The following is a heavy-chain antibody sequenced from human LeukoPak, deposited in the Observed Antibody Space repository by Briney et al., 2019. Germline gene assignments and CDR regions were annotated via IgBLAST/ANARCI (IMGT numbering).Heavy chain of an antibody. Sequence: SETLSLTCTVSGGSISSSDYYWGWIRQPPGKGLEWIASIYYSGSTSYSPSLKSRVTISVDTSKNQFSLKLNSVTAADTAVYYCARDRRRDGYSFDYWGQGTLVTVSS. D-gene: IGHD5-24*01. J-gene: IGHJ4*02. CDR3: ARDRRRDGYSFDY. CDR2: IYYSGST. V-gene: IGHV4-39*07. CDR1: GGSISSSDYY.